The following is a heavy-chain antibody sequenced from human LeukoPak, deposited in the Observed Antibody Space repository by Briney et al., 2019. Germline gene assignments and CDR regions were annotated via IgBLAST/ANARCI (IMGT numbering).Heavy chain of an antibody. CDR2: IRSGMKTI. D-gene: IGHD6-19*01. V-gene: IGHV3-48*01. J-gene: IGHJ4*02. CDR1: GFTLSSYC. CDR3: ARDVEQWLVRVYYFDY. Sequence: GGSLRPSCATSGFTLSSYCMNWVRQAPGKGLEWVSYIRSGMKTIYYADSVKGRFTISRDNAKNSLYLQMNSLRAEDTAVYYCARDVEQWLVRVYYFDYWGQGTMVIVFS.